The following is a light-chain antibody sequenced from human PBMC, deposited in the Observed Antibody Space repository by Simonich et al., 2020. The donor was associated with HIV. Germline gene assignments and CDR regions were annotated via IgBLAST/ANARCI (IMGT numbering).Light chain of an antibody. CDR3: QQYYNSPLT. CDR1: QSFLYSSNNKNY. J-gene: IGKJ1*01. CDR2: WAS. V-gene: IGKV4-1*01. Sequence: DIVMTQSPDSLAVSLGERATINCKSSQSFLYSSNNKNYLAWYQQKPGQPPKLLIYWASTRESGVPDRFSGSGSGTDFTLTISSLQAEDVAVYYCQQYYNSPLTFGQGTNVEVK.